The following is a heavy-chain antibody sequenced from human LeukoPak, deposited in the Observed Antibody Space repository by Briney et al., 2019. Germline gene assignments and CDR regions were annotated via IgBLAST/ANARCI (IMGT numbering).Heavy chain of an antibody. D-gene: IGHD3-10*01. Sequence: GGSLRLSCAASGFTFSSYWMSWVRQAPGKGLEWAANIKQDGSEKYYVDSVKGRFTISRDNAKNSLYLQMNSLRAEDTAVYYCARNLKYYYGSGSLYYFDYWGQGTLVTVSS. CDR2: IKQDGSEK. CDR3: ARNLKYYYGSGSLYYFDY. V-gene: IGHV3-7*01. J-gene: IGHJ4*02. CDR1: GFTFSSYW.